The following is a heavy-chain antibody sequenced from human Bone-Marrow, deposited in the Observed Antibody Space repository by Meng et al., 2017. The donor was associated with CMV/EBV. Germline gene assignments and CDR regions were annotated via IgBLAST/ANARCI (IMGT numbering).Heavy chain of an antibody. D-gene: IGHD3-3*01. CDR2: INPNSGGT. Sequence: ASVKVSCKASGYTFTGYYMHWVQQAPGQGLEWMGWINPNSGGTNYAQKFQGRVTMTRDTSISTAYMELSRLRSDDTFVYYCARDPGAYYDFWSCWDYWGQGTLVTVSS. CDR3: ARDPGAYYDFWSCWDY. V-gene: IGHV1-2*02. CDR1: GYTFTGYY. J-gene: IGHJ4*02.